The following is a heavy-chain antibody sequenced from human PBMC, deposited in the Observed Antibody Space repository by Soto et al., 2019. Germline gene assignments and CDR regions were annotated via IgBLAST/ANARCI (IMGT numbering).Heavy chain of an antibody. J-gene: IGHJ4*02. D-gene: IGHD1-1*01. CDR1: RNTIRSNA. CDR3: AKDKPGTTSFDC. CDR2: ISDRGDTT. V-gene: IGHV3-23*01. Sequence: WGSRRRSCSACRNTIRSNAMYWVRQAPGKGLEWVSAISDRGDTTHYADSVKGRFTISRDTSKNTLYLQLNTLRADDTAVYYCAKDKPGTTSFDCWGQGTLVTVSS.